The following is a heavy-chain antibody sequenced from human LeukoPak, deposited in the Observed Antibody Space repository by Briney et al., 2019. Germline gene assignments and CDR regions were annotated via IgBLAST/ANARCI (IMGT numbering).Heavy chain of an antibody. CDR1: GGSLTIGSYY. Sequence: SQTLSLTCTVSGGSLTIGSYYWTWIRHYPGKGLEWIGYIHPSGITDYNPSLKSRVTMSLDVSQNQFSLKLTSVTAADTAIYYCARGQDAFKTGYWGQGTLVTVSS. V-gene: IGHV4-31*03. D-gene: IGHD5-24*01. CDR3: ARGQDAFKTGY. CDR2: IHPSGIT. J-gene: IGHJ4*02.